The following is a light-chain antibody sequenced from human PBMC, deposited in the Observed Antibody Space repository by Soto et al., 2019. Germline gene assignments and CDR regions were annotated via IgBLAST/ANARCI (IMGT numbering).Light chain of an antibody. CDR1: STDVGGYNY. J-gene: IGLJ3*02. CDR3: CSYAGSYTWV. Sequence: QPVLTQPRSVSGSPGQSVTISCTGTSTDVGGYNYVSWYQHHSGKAPKLILSDVNKWPSGVPDRFSGSKSGNTASLTISGLQSEDEADYYCCSYAGSYTWVFGGGTKVTVL. CDR2: DVN. V-gene: IGLV2-11*01.